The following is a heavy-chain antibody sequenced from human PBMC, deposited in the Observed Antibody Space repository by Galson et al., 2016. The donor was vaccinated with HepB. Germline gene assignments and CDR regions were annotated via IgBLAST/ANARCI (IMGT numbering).Heavy chain of an antibody. CDR2: VNPVDGNT. D-gene: IGHD3-3*01. CDR3: ARDAPRGYDLWHGMDV. CDR1: RYNFITFY. V-gene: IGHV1-46*01. Sequence: SVKVSCKASRYNFITFYLHWVRQAPGQGLEWVAMVNPVDGNTRYAQKFQGRVTTTRDTSTSTVYMELSSLRSEDTAMYYCARDAPRGYDLWHGMDVWGQGTTVTVSS. J-gene: IGHJ6*02.